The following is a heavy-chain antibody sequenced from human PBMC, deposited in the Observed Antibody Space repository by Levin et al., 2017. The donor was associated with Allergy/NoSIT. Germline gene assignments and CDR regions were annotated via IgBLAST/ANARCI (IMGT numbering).Heavy chain of an antibody. CDR1: GDYVRGMIYY. CDR3: ARRVAGWFDP. V-gene: IGHV4-61*01. CDR2: IYYTGIT. J-gene: IGHJ5*02. Sequence: HSQTLSLTCTVSGDYVRGMIYYWSWIRQPPGKGLEWIGYIYYTGITNYNPSLKSRVTISVDTSKNQFSLKLSSLSAADTAMYFCARRVAGWFDPWGQGTLVTVSS.